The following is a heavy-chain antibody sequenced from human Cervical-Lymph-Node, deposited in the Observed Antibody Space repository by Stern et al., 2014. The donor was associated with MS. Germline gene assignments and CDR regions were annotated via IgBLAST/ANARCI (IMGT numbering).Heavy chain of an antibody. CDR1: GFIFNNYA. D-gene: IGHD2-8*01. V-gene: IGHV3-23*04. J-gene: IGHJ4*02. Sequence: MQLVQSGGGLVQPGGSLRLSCATSGFIFNNYAMSWVRQAPGKGLEWVSSISGTTSSTYYADSVKGRFTISRDNSKNTLYLQMNSLRVEDTAVFYCATVRYCTNGACVRTPSFDHWGQGTQVTVSS. CDR3: ATVRYCTNGACVRTPSFDH. CDR2: ISGTTSST.